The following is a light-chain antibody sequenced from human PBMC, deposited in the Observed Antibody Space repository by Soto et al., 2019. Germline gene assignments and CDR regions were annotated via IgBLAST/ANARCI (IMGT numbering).Light chain of an antibody. V-gene: IGKV3-20*01. CDR1: QSVGKY. CDR2: DAS. J-gene: IGKJ1*01. CDR3: QQYGSSPPA. Sequence: EIVMTQSPATLSLSPGERATLSCRASQSVGKYLVWYQQKPGQAPRLLIYDASNRATGIPARFSGSGSGTVFTLTISRLEPEDCAVYYCQQYGSSPPACGEGTKVDIK.